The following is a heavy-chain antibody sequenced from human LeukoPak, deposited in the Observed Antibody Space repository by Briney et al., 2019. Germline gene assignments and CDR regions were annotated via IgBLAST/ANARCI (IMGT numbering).Heavy chain of an antibody. V-gene: IGHV3-43D*03. CDR1: GFTFDDYA. D-gene: IGHD6-19*01. CDR2: ISWDGGST. CDR3: AKVSGYSSEDYYMDV. Sequence: GSLRLSCAASGFTFDDYAMHWVRQAPGKGLEWVSLISWDGGSTYYADSVKGRFTISRDNSKNSLYLQMNSLRAEDTALYYCAKVSGYSSEDYYMDVWGKGTTVTVSS. J-gene: IGHJ6*03.